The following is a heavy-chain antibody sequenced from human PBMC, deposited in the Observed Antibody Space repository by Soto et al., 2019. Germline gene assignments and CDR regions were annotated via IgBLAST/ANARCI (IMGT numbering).Heavy chain of an antibody. V-gene: IGHV4-59*01. Sequence: SETLSLTCTVSGGSISSYYWSWIRQPPGKGLEWIGYIYYSGSTNYNPSLKSRVTISVDTSKNQSSLKLSSVTAADTAVYYCAREGYCSSTSCYEFWFDPWGQGTLVTV. CDR2: IYYSGST. CDR3: AREGYCSSTSCYEFWFDP. CDR1: GGSISSYY. J-gene: IGHJ5*02. D-gene: IGHD2-2*01.